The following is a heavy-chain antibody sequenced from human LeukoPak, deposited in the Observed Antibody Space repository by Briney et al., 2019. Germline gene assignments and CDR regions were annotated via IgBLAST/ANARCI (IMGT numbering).Heavy chain of an antibody. Sequence: SETLSLTCTVSGGSISGSSYFWGWIRQPPGKGLEWIGSIYYSGSTYYNPSLKSRVTISVDTSKNQFSLQLNSVTPEDTAVYYCARGDNDQYFQHWGQGTLVTVSS. CDR3: ARGDNDQYFQH. D-gene: IGHD1-1*01. J-gene: IGHJ1*01. V-gene: IGHV4-39*01. CDR2: IYYSGST. CDR1: GGSISGSSYF.